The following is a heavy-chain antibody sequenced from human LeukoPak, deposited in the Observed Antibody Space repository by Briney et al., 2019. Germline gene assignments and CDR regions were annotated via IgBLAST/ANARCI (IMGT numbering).Heavy chain of an antibody. D-gene: IGHD3-10*01. V-gene: IGHV4-38-2*01. CDR2: IYHNGST. CDR1: RYSIAIGYF. CDR3: ASRNGYYGSGRAYYFDY. Sequence: SSETLSLTCAVSRYSIAIGYFWAWIRQPPGQGLEWIGTIYHNGSTYYNPSLKSRVSISVDTSKNQYSLKLSSVTAADTAVYYCASRNGYYGSGRAYYFDYWGQGKLVTVSS. J-gene: IGHJ4*02.